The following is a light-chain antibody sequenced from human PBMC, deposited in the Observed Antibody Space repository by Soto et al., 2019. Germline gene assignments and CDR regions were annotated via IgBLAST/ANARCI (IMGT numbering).Light chain of an antibody. V-gene: IGKV1-5*01. J-gene: IGKJ1*01. CDR1: QSINNY. Sequence: DVQMTQSPSTLSASVGDRVTITCRASQSINNYLAWYQLRQGKAPRLLIYYASTLDRGVPSRFSGSGSGTEFTLNISSLQPDDFATCYCQQYASFSPAFGQGTKVGI. CDR2: YAS. CDR3: QQYASFSPA.